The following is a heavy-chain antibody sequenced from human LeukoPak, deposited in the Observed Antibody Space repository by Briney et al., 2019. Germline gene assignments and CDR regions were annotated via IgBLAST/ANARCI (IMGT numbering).Heavy chain of an antibody. J-gene: IGHJ4*02. Sequence: SETLSLTRTVSGGSISSSSWSWAWIRQPPGKDLEWIGNIFYSGTTYYNPSLKSRVTISVDTSRNQFSLKLSSVTAADTAVYYCARHVRSGWYYEYWGQGTLVTVSS. CDR3: ARHVRSGWYYEY. V-gene: IGHV4-39*01. D-gene: IGHD6-19*01. CDR1: GGSISSSSWS. CDR2: IFYSGTT.